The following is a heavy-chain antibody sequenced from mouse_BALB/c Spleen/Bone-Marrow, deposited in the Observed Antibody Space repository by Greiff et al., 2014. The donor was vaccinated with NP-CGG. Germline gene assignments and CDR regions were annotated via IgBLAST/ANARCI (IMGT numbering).Heavy chain of an antibody. V-gene: IGHV14-3*02. CDR2: IDPANGNT. D-gene: IGHD1-1*01. CDR3: AIYYCGSCGFAY. Sequence: DVQLQESGAELVKPGASVKLSCTASGFNFKDTYMHWVKQRPEQGLEWIGRIDPANGNTKYDPKFQGKATMTADTSSNTAYLQLSSLTSEDTAVYYCAIYYCGSCGFAYWGQGTLVTVSA. J-gene: IGHJ3*01. CDR1: GFNFKDTY.